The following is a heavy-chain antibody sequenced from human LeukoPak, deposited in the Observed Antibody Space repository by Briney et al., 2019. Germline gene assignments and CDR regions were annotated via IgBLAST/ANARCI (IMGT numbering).Heavy chain of an antibody. CDR1: GGSISSYY. CDR2: IYYSGST. D-gene: IGHD3-22*01. V-gene: IGHV4-59*01. J-gene: IGHJ5*02. Sequence: SGTLSLTCTVSGGSISSYYWSWIRQPPGRGLEWIGYIYYSGSTNYNPSLKSRVTISVDTSKNQFSLKLSSVTAADTAVYYCARGTYYYDSSGYYYSFWFDPWGQGTLVTVSS. CDR3: ARGTYYYDSSGYYYSFWFDP.